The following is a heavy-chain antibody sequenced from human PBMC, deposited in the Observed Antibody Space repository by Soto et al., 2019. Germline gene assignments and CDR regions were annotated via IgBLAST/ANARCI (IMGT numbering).Heavy chain of an antibody. V-gene: IGHV4-39*01. J-gene: IGHJ4*02. CDR1: GGSISSSSYY. CDR3: ARQSIAGGRVIDY. D-gene: IGHD1-26*01. CDR2: IYYSGST. Sequence: QLQLQESGPGLVKPSETLSLTCTVSGGSISSSSYYWGWIRQPPGKGLEWIGSIYYSGSTYYNPSLKSRVTISVDTSKNQFSLKLSSVTAADTAVYYCARQSIAGGRVIDYWGQGTLVTVSS.